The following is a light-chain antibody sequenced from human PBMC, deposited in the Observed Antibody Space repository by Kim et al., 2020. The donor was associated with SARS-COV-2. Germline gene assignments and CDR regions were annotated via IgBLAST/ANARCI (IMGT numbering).Light chain of an antibody. Sequence: QLVLTQSPSASASLGASVKLTCTLNSGYSNYAVAWHQQQPEKGPRYLMKLNSDGSHSKGDGIPDRFSGSSSWAERYLTISSLQSEDEADYYCQTWLTGPWVFGGGTKLTVL. J-gene: IGLJ3*02. V-gene: IGLV4-69*02. CDR1: SGYSNYA. CDR2: LNSDGSH. CDR3: QTWLTGPWV.